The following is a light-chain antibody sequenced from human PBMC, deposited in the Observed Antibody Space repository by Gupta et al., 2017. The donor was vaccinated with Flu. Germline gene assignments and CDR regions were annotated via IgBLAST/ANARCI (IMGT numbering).Light chain of an antibody. Sequence: VTISCSGSSSNIGSNYVNWYQQVPGTAPKLLIYGSNQRPSGVPDRFSGSKSGTSASLAISGLQSGDEADYYCAAWDDSLNGHYVFGTGTKVTVL. CDR1: SSNIGSNY. V-gene: IGLV1-44*01. J-gene: IGLJ1*01. CDR2: GSN. CDR3: AAWDDSLNGHYV.